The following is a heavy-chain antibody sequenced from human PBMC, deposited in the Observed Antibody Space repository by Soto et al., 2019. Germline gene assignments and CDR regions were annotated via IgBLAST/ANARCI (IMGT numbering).Heavy chain of an antibody. CDR3: ARSSPNLDYSNYYFDY. V-gene: IGHV3-64*02. Sequence: EVQLVESGEGLVQPGGSLRLSCAASGFTFSSYAMHWVRQAPGKGLEYVSAISSNGGSTYYADSVKGRFTISRDNSKNTLYLQMGSLRAEDIAVYYCARSSPNLDYSNYYFDYWGQGTLVTVSS. J-gene: IGHJ4*02. D-gene: IGHD4-4*01. CDR1: GFTFSSYA. CDR2: ISSNGGST.